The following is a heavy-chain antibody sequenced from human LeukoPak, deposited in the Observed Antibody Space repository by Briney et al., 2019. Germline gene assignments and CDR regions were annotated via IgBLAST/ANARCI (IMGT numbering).Heavy chain of an antibody. J-gene: IGHJ6*02. D-gene: IGHD6-19*01. Sequence: SETLSLTCAVYGGSFSGYYWSWIRQPPGKGLEWIGEINHSGSTNYNPSLKSRVTISVDTSKNQFSLELSSVTAADTAVYYCARGSGWVHYYYYGMDVWGQGTTVTVSS. CDR3: ARGSGWVHYYYYGMDV. V-gene: IGHV4-34*01. CDR1: GGSFSGYY. CDR2: INHSGST.